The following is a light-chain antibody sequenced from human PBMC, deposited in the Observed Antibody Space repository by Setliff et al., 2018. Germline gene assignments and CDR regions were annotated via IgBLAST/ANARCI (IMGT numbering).Light chain of an antibody. CDR1: SSNIGADND. Sequence: QSALTQPRSVSGAPGQRVTTSCTGSSSNIGADNDVHWYQQYPGTAPKLLIYGYSVRPSGVPDRFSGSRSGASVSLAITGLQPDDEADYYCQSYDNRLNAYIFGPGTKGTVL. V-gene: IGLV1-40*03. CDR2: GYS. CDR3: QSYDNRLNAYI. J-gene: IGLJ1*01.